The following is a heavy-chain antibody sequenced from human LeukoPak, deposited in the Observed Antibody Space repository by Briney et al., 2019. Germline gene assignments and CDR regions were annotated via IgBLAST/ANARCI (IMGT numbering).Heavy chain of an antibody. V-gene: IGHV4-34*01. CDR1: VGSFSGYY. Sequence: PSETLSLTRAVYVGSFSGYYWTWIRQFPGKGGEWMGEINVSGGTNYSPSLKSRVSISVATSKNQFSLKLRSVTAANTAVYYCARRITILYYMNLWGKGTTVIVSS. CDR3: ARRITILYYMNL. J-gene: IGHJ6*03. D-gene: IGHD5-24*01. CDR2: INVSGGT.